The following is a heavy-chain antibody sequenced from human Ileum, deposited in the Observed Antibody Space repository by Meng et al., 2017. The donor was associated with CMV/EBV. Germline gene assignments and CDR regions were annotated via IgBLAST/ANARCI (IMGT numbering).Heavy chain of an antibody. J-gene: IGHJ4*02. CDR1: DNVSSYA. CDR2: ISTDLDVT. Sequence: DNVSSYASSWGRQEPGQRVEGMGGISTDLDVTKYEQNFQGRVTITAEHYTNTAYMELSSLRSEDTAVFYCARGPPKIRTSAKYFDQWGQGTLVTVSS. CDR3: ARGPPKIRTSAKYFDQ. D-gene: IGHD2-15*01. V-gene: IGHV1-69*10.